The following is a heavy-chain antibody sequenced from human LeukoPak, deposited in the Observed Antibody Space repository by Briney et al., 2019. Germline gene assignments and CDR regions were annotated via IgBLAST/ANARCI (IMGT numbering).Heavy chain of an antibody. V-gene: IGHV4-31*03. CDR2: IYYSGTT. J-gene: IGHJ4*02. D-gene: IGHD3-10*01. Sequence: PSETLSLTCTVSGGSISSGGHYWGWIRQHPGKGLEWIGYIYYSGTTYYNPSLQSRVTISVDTSKNQFSLKLSSVTAADTAVYYCARSNYGSGSYHNSWGQGTLVTVSS. CDR1: GGSISSGGHY. CDR3: ARSNYGSGSYHNS.